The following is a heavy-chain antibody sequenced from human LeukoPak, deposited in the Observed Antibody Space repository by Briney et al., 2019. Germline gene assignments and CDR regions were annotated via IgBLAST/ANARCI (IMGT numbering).Heavy chain of an antibody. CDR2: VWYDGTNK. J-gene: IGHJ6*03. V-gene: IGHV3-33*01. Sequence: GGSLRLSCVASGFSFSNFGMHWVRQAPGKGLDWVANVWYDGTNKIYADSVKGRFTISRDNSKNTLYLQMNSLRADDTAVYYCARVQTITNDYDELVRMGDYMDVWGKGTTVTVSS. CDR3: ARVQTITNDYDELVRMGDYMDV. CDR1: GFSFSNFG. D-gene: IGHD4-17*01.